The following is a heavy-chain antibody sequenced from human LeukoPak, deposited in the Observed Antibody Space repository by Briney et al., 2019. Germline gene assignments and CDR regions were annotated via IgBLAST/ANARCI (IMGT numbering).Heavy chain of an antibody. J-gene: IGHJ6*02. CDR1: GFTFSSYS. D-gene: IGHD3-10*01. CDR3: ARDEEAGGLDV. V-gene: IGHV3-21*01. CDR2: ISSSSSYI. Sequence: GGSLRLSCAASGFTFSSYSMNWVRQAPGKGLEWVSSISSSSSYIYYADSVKGRFTVSRDNSKNTLYLEMDSLTEDDTAVYFCARDEEAGGLDVWGQGTTVTVSS.